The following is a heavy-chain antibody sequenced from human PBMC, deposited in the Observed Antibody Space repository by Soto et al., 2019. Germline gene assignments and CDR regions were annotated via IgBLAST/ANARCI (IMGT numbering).Heavy chain of an antibody. CDR1: GYTFTGYY. J-gene: IGHJ6*02. Sequence: QVQLVQSGAEVKKPGASVKVSCKASGYTFTGYYMHWVRQAPGQGLEWMGWINPNTGDISYAQKYRGMVTMTKDPSIITAYMELGRLRSDDTAVYYCARGHCSSTSCYGSDYYYGLDVWGQGTTVTVSS. D-gene: IGHD2-2*01. CDR3: ARGHCSSTSCYGSDYYYGLDV. CDR2: INPNTGDI. V-gene: IGHV1-2*02.